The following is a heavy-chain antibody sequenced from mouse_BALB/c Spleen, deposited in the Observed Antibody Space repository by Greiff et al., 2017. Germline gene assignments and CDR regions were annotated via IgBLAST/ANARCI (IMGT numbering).Heavy chain of an antibody. Sequence: EVQLQQSGAELVRSGASVKLSCTASGFNIKDYYMHWVKQRPEQGLEWIGWIDPSDSYTNYNQKFKGKATLTVDKSSSTAYMQLSSLTSEDSAVYYGGGGGVRRGYYFDYWGQGTTLTVSS. J-gene: IGHJ2*01. CDR2: IDPSDSYT. D-gene: IGHD1-2*01. CDR3: GGGGVRRGYYFDY. V-gene: IGHV14-4*02. CDR1: GFNIKDYY.